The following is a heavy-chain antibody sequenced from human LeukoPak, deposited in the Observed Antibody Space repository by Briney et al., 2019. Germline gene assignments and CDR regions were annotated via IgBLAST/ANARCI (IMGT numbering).Heavy chain of an antibody. CDR2: IRSKANSYAT. Sequence: GGSLRLSCAASGFTFSGSAMHWVRQASGKGLEWVGRIRSKANSYATAYAASVKGRFTISRDDSKNTAYLQMNSLKTEDTAVYYCTSRRGDYDILTGKDYWGQGTLVTVSS. J-gene: IGHJ4*02. CDR1: GFTFSGSA. CDR3: TSRRGDYDILTGKDY. V-gene: IGHV3-73*01. D-gene: IGHD3-9*01.